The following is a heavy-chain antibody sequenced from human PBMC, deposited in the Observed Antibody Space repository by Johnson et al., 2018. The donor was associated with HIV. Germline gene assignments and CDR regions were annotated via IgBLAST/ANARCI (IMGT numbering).Heavy chain of an antibody. CDR1: GFTFNDYY. CDR3: AKKQAAAGTGGGAFDI. J-gene: IGHJ3*02. D-gene: IGHD6-13*01. CDR2: ISYDGSNK. V-gene: IGHV3-30*18. Sequence: VQLVESGGGLIQPGGSLRLSCAASGFTSGFTFNDYYMGWIRQAPGKGLEWVAVISYDGSNKYYADSVKGRFTISRDNSKNTLYLQMNSLRTEDTAVYYCAKKQAAAGTGGGAFDIWGQGTMVTVSS.